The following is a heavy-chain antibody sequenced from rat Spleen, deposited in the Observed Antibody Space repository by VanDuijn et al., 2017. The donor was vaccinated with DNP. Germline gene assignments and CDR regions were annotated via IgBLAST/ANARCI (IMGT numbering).Heavy chain of an antibody. CDR2: ITRSGGSP. Sequence: EVQLVESGGDLVQPGRSLTLSCVASGFTFNNYWMAWIRQVPGKGLEWVASITRSGGSPFYPDSVKDRFTISRDNAKNTLYLQMSSLRSEDTATYYCATHTTDYYWFAYWGQGTLVTVSS. D-gene: IGHD1-6*01. CDR1: GFTFNNYW. V-gene: IGHV5-31*01. J-gene: IGHJ3*01. CDR3: ATHTTDYYWFAY.